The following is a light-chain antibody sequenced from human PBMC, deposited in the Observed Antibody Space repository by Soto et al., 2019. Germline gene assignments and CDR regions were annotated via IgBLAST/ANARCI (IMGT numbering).Light chain of an antibody. CDR3: QQTLSFPPT. CDR2: TGY. V-gene: IGKV1-12*01. CDR1: QAIDSW. Sequence: DIQMTQSPSSVSASVGDRVTLTCRASQAIDSWLAWYQQKPGEAPKLLIFTGYLLHSGVTPRFSGSGSGTDFTITISSLQPEDFATYYCQQTLSFPPTFGQGTKVEIK. J-gene: IGKJ1*01.